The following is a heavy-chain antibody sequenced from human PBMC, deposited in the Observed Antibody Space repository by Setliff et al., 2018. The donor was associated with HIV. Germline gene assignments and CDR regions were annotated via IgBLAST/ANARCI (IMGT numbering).Heavy chain of an antibody. J-gene: IGHJ4*02. CDR3: ARGQTSVTLQFDH. Sequence: HPGGSLRLSCAATGFTFSSYAMIWVRQAPGKGLEWVANINQDGSEKNYVDSVKGRFTISRDNAKNSLFLQMNSLRAEDTAVYYCARGQTSVTLQFDHWGQGTLVTVSS. D-gene: IGHD4-17*01. CDR1: GFTFSSYA. CDR2: INQDGSEK. V-gene: IGHV3-7*01.